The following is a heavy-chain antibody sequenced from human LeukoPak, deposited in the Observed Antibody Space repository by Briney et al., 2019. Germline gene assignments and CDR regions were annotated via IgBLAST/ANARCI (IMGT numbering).Heavy chain of an antibody. J-gene: IGHJ4*02. CDR2: TYYRSKWYN. Sequence: RSQTLSLTCAISGDSVSSNSAAWNWIRQSPSRGLEWLGRTYYRSKWYNDYAVSVKSRITINPDTSKNQFSLQLNSVIPEDTAVYYCERDPRFTFFGVFFFPFDYWARGTLATFS. CDR3: ERDPRFTFFGVFFFPFDY. V-gene: IGHV6-1*01. D-gene: IGHD3-3*01. CDR1: GDSVSSNSAA.